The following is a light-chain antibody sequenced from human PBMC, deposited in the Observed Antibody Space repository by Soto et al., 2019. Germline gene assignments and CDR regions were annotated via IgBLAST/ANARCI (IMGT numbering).Light chain of an antibody. J-gene: IGKJ5*01. CDR3: QQSYMDPIT. Sequence: DIQMTQSPSTLSASVGDRVAITCRASQNISSWLAWCQLKPGKAPDVLIYDASSLKSGVPSRFSGSGSGTEFPLIIITLQPDDFATYFCQQSYMDPITFGQGTQLEI. V-gene: IGKV1-5*01. CDR2: DAS. CDR1: QNISSW.